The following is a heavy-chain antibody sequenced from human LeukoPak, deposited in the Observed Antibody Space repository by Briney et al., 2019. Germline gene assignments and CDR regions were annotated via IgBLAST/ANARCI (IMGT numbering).Heavy chain of an antibody. Sequence: GRSLRLSCVASGFSLRGYAMHWVRQAPGKGLEWVSAISGSGGSTYYADSVKGRFTISRDNSKNTLYLQMNSLRAEDTAVYYCAKGVHYGDYVFDYWGQGTLVTVSS. V-gene: IGHV3-23*01. CDR1: GFSLRGYA. CDR3: AKGVHYGDYVFDY. J-gene: IGHJ4*02. D-gene: IGHD4-17*01. CDR2: ISGSGGST.